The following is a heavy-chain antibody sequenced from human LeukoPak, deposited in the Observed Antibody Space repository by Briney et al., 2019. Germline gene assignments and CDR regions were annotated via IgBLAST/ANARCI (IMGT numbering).Heavy chain of an antibody. Sequence: PGGSLRLSCAASGFTFRSYAMSWVRQAPGKGLEWVPAISGSGGSTYYADSVKGRFTISRDNSKNTLYLQMNSLRAEDTAVYYCAKPRYCSGGSCYPIEYFQHWGQGTLVTVSS. V-gene: IGHV3-23*01. J-gene: IGHJ1*01. D-gene: IGHD2-15*01. CDR2: ISGSGGST. CDR1: GFTFRSYA. CDR3: AKPRYCSGGSCYPIEYFQH.